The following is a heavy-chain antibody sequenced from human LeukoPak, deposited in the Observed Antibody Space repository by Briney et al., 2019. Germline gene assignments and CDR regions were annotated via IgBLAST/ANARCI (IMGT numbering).Heavy chain of an antibody. Sequence: GGSLRLSCAASGFNFSSYWMHWVRQAPGKGLVWVSHINSDGSTTTYADSVKGRSTISRDNAKNTLYLQMNSLRAEDTAVYYCARNQGSDLDYWGQGTLVTVSS. CDR1: GFNFSSYW. J-gene: IGHJ4*02. V-gene: IGHV3-74*01. CDR2: INSDGSTT. D-gene: IGHD1-14*01. CDR3: ARNQGSDLDY.